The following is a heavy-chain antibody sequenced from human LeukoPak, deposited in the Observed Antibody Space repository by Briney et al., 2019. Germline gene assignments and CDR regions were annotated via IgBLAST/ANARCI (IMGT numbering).Heavy chain of an antibody. Sequence: GGSLRLSCAASGFTLSRHWMNWVRQAPGKGLERVANIKQGGGERNYVDSVKGRFTVSRDDAMNSLYLQMNSLRAEDTAIYYCARGPNYGARTDYLDYWGLGTLVTVSS. J-gene: IGHJ4*02. D-gene: IGHD4-17*01. CDR3: ARGPNYGARTDYLDY. CDR1: GFTLSRHW. V-gene: IGHV3-7*03. CDR2: IKQGGGER.